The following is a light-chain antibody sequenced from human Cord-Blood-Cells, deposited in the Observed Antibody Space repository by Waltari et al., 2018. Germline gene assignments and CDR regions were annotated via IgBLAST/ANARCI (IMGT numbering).Light chain of an antibody. CDR1: SSNLGSNY. J-gene: IGLJ3*02. V-gene: IGLV1-47*01. CDR2: RNN. Sequence: QSVLTQPPSASGTPGQRVTIPCSGSSSNLGSNYVYWYQQLPGTAPKLLIYRNNQRPSGVPDRFSGSKSGTSASLAISGLRSEDGADYYCAAWDDSLSGWVFGGGTKLTVL. CDR3: AAWDDSLSGWV.